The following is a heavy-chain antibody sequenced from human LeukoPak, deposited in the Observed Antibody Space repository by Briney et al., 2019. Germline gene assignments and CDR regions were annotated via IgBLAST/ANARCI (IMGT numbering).Heavy chain of an antibody. D-gene: IGHD3-22*01. Sequence: ASARVSCKSSGYTFSAYYMQWVRQAPGQGLEWMGWINPSNGDTNSTEKFQGRLTMTRDTSISTAYLELRSLNFDDTAVYYCARERYFDSSGAHRGHAFDVWGQGTTVIVS. CDR2: INPSNGDT. J-gene: IGHJ3*01. V-gene: IGHV1-2*02. CDR3: ARERYFDSSGAHRGHAFDV. CDR1: GYTFSAYY.